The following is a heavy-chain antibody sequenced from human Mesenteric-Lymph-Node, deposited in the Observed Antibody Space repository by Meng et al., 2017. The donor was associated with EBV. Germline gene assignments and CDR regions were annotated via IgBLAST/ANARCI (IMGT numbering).Heavy chain of an antibody. Sequence: QVQLGQSGAEVKNLRASVKVSGKAPGYSFSSYGISWVRQAPGQGLEWMGWISAYNGNINYAQKFQGRVNMTTDTSTSTAYMELRSLRSDDTAVYYCATDTGRVINNLFDPWGQGTLVTVSS. CDR1: GYSFSSYG. D-gene: IGHD3-22*01. CDR3: ATDTGRVINNLFDP. CDR2: ISAYNGNI. J-gene: IGHJ5*02. V-gene: IGHV1-18*01.